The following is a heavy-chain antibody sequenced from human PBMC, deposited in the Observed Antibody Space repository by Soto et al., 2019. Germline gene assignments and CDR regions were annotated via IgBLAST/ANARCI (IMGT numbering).Heavy chain of an antibody. CDR2: IIPILGIA. J-gene: IGHJ4*02. Sequence: SVKVSCKDSGGTFSSYTSSWVRQAPGQGLEWMGRIIPILGIANYAQKFQGRVTISADKSTSTAYMELSSLRSEDTAVYYCARGERYYYDSSGYFGFDYWGQGTLVNVSS. V-gene: IGHV1-69*02. CDR1: GGTFSSYT. D-gene: IGHD3-22*01. CDR3: ARGERYYYDSSGYFGFDY.